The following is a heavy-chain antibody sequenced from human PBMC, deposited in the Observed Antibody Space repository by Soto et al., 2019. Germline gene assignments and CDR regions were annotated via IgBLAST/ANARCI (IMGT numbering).Heavy chain of an antibody. J-gene: IGHJ6*03. CDR1: GFTFRNYA. Sequence: GGSLRLSCAASGFTFRNYAMAWVRQAPGKGLEWVSGISGGGGSTYYADSVKGRFTISRDNSKGTQYLQMKSLRADDTAVYYCARTRNAPYYYFYYMDVWGKGTTVTVSS. D-gene: IGHD2-2*01. V-gene: IGHV3-23*01. CDR2: ISGGGGST. CDR3: ARTRNAPYYYFYYMDV.